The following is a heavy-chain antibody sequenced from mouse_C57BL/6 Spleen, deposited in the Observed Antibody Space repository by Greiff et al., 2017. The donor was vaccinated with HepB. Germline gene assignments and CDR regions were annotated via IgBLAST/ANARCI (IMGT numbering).Heavy chain of an antibody. CDR2: IYWDDDK. J-gene: IGHJ4*01. Sequence: QVTLKESGPGILQSSQTLSLTCSFSGFSLSTSGMGVSWIRQPSGKGLEWLAHIYWDDDKRYNPSLKSRLTISKDTSRNQVFLKITSVDTADTATYYCARSTIYYGNYDYAMDYWGQGTSVTVSS. CDR3: ARSTIYYGNYDYAMDY. D-gene: IGHD2-1*01. V-gene: IGHV8-12*01. CDR1: GFSLSTSGMG.